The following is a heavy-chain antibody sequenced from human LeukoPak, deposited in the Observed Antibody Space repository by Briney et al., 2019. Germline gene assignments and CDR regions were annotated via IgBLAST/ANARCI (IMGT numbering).Heavy chain of an antibody. V-gene: IGHV1-69*01. CDR2: IIPIFGTA. CDR1: GGTFSSYA. J-gene: IGHJ4*02. CDR3: ARGGYSGYDVYYFDY. Sequence: SVKVPCKASGGTFSSYAISWVRQAPGQGLEWMGGIIPIFGTANYAQKFQGRVTITADESTSTAYMELSSLRSEDTAVYYCARGGYSGYDVYYFDYWGQGTLVTVSS. D-gene: IGHD5-12*01.